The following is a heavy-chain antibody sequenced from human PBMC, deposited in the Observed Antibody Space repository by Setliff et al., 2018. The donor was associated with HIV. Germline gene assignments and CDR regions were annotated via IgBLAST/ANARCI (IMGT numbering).Heavy chain of an antibody. J-gene: IGHJ3*02. Sequence: ASVKVSCKASGYTFTDYFMHWVRQAPGQGLEWMGWISNYNENTNYAQKFHGRVTMTTDTSTRTAYMEMRGLTYDDTAVYYCARASGGNSVENGFDIWGQGTMVTVSS. CDR1: GYTFTDYF. V-gene: IGHV1-18*04. CDR3: ARASGGNSVENGFDI. CDR2: ISNYNENT. D-gene: IGHD1-26*01.